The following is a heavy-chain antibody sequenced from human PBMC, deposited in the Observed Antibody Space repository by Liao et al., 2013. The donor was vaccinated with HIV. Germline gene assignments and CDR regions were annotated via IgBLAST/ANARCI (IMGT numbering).Heavy chain of an antibody. CDR2: IYYSGST. CDR3: ARGGPDYGDPFRYYFYYMDV. D-gene: IGHD4-17*01. CDR1: GGSISSYY. J-gene: IGHJ6*03. Sequence: QVQLQESGPGLVKPSETLSLTCTVSGGSISSYYWSWIRQPPGKGLEWIGYIYYSGSTNYNPSLKSRVTISLDTSKNQFSLKLSSVTAADTAVYYCARGGPDYGDPFRYYFYYMDVWGKGTTVTVSS. V-gene: IGHV4-59*01.